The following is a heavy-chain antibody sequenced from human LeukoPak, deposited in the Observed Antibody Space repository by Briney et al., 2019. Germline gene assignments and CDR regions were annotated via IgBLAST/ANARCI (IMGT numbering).Heavy chain of an antibody. CDR2: ISAYNGNT. Sequence: ASVKVSCKASGYTFSSYGISWVRQAPGQGLEWMGWISAYNGNTNYVQKLQGRVTMTTDTSTSTAYMELGSLRSDDTAVYYCARDSPDRYSSGYLYYFDYWGQGTLVTVSS. D-gene: IGHD3-22*01. J-gene: IGHJ4*02. V-gene: IGHV1-18*01. CDR3: ARDSPDRYSSGYLYYFDY. CDR1: GYTFSSYG.